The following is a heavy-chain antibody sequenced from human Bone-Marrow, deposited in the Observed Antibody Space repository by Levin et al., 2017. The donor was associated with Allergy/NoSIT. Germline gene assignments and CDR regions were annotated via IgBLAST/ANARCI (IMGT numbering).Heavy chain of an antibody. CDR2: ISYDGSNK. V-gene: IGHV3-30*18. CDR3: AKDILGQLVPGRY. J-gene: IGHJ4*02. D-gene: IGHD6-6*01. CDR1: GFTFSSYG. Sequence: GGSLRLSCAASGFTFSSYGMHWVRQAPGKGLEWVAVISYDGSNKYYADSVKGRFTISRDNSKNTLYLQMNSLRAEDTAVYYCAKDILGQLVPGRYWGQGTLVTVSS.